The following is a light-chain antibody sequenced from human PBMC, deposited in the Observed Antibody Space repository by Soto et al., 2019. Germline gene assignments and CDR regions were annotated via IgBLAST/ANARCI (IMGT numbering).Light chain of an antibody. CDR1: QSISNN. V-gene: IGKV1-39*01. J-gene: IGKJ1*01. CDR3: QQSYSSPPT. CDR2: AAS. Sequence: DIQMTQSPSSLSVSVGDRVTITCRASQSISNNLNWYQQKPGKAPKLLIYAASSLQSGVPSRYSGSGSGTDFTLTISSLQPEDFATYYCQQSYSSPPTFGQGTKVDIK.